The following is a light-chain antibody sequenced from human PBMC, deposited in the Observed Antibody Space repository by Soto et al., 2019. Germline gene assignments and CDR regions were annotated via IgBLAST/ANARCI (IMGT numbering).Light chain of an antibody. CDR2: EAS. V-gene: IGLV2-18*02. J-gene: IGLJ2*01. Sequence: QSALTQPPSVSGSPGQSVTISCTGTSTDFVSYNRVSWYQQPPGTAPKLIIYEASNRPSGVPDRFSGSKSGNTASLTISGLQAADEADYYCTSYTTSNTLNVLFGGGTKLTVL. CDR1: STDFVSYNR. CDR3: TSYTTSNTLNVL.